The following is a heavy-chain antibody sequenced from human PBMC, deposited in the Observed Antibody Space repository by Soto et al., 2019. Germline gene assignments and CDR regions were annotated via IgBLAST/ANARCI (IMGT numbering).Heavy chain of an antibody. V-gene: IGHV4-34*01. Sequence: PSETLSLTCAVYGGSFSGYYWSWIRQPPGKGLEWIGEINHSGSTNYNPSLKSRVTISVDTSKNQFSLKLTSVTAADTSVYYCARTDIVTMNWFDPWGQGTLVTVSS. CDR2: INHSGST. D-gene: IGHD5-12*01. J-gene: IGHJ5*02. CDR1: GGSFSGYY. CDR3: ARTDIVTMNWFDP.